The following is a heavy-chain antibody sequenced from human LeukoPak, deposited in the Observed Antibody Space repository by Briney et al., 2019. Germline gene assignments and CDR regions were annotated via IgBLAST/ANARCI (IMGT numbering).Heavy chain of an antibody. D-gene: IGHD2-21*01. Sequence: GGSLRLSCVASGFSVSTYELNWVRQAPVKGLEWVSYISSTTSTIYYADSVKGRFTISRDNAKKSLYLQMSSLRPEDTALYFCVKGDWYFESWGQGTLVTVSS. V-gene: IGHV3-48*03. CDR1: GFSVSTYE. CDR3: VKGDWYFES. CDR2: ISSTTSTI. J-gene: IGHJ4*02.